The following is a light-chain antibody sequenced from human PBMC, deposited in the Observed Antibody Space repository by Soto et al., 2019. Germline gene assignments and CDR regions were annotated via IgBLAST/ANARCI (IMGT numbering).Light chain of an antibody. Sequence: EIVLTQSPGTLPLSPGERATLSCRASQSVSSSYSAWYQQKPGQAPRLLIYGASSRATGIPDRFSGSGSGTDFTLTISRLEPEDFAVYYCQQYGSSPWTFGQGTKVEIK. J-gene: IGKJ1*01. CDR3: QQYGSSPWT. CDR1: QSVSSSY. CDR2: GAS. V-gene: IGKV3-20*01.